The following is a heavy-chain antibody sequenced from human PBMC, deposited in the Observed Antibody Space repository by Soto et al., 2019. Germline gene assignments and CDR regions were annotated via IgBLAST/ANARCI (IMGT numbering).Heavy chain of an antibody. CDR3: AKGSEVARQELDY. D-gene: IGHD2-15*01. V-gene: IGHV3-30*18. CDR1: GFTFSNFG. CDR2: ISSGGRDK. J-gene: IGHJ4*02. Sequence: QVQLVESGGGVVQPGRSLRLSCAASGFTFSNFGMHWVRQAPGKGLEWVATISSGGRDKYFSNSVKDRFTISRDNSKNTLFLQMNSLRVEDTAVYYSAKGSEVARQELDYWGQGTLVTVSS.